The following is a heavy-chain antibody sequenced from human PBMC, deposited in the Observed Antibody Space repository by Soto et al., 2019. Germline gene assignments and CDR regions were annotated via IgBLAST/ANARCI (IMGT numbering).Heavy chain of an antibody. V-gene: IGHV3-30*18. J-gene: IGHJ6*02. Sequence: QVQMVESGGGVVQPGRSLRLSCAASGFSFSTYGMHWVRQAPGKELEWMAVISNDGSNKYYADSVKGRFTISRDNSKDTLFLQMNSLRGEDTAVYYCAKVVRADSTSSNFYYYSGMDVWGQGTKVTVSS. CDR1: GFSFSTYG. CDR2: ISNDGSNK. CDR3: AKVVRADSTSSNFYYYSGMDV. D-gene: IGHD6-6*01.